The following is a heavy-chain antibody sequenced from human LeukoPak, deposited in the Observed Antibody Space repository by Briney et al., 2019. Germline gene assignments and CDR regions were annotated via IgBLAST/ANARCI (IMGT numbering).Heavy chain of an antibody. CDR3: ARTRYYYNSRSYGAPYYFDY. J-gene: IGHJ4*02. CDR1: GGSISSNSYY. V-gene: IGHV4-39*01. D-gene: IGHD3-10*01. Sequence: KTSETLSLTCAVSGGSISSNSYYWGWIRQPPGKGLEWIGSIYYSGSTCYNPSLKSRVTISLDTSKNQFSLKLSSVTAADTAVYYCARTRYYYNSRSYGAPYYFDYWGRGTLVTVSS. CDR2: IYYSGST.